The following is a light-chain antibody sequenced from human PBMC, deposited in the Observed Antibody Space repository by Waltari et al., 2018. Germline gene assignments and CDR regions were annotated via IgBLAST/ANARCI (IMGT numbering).Light chain of an antibody. Sequence: QLVLTQSPSASASLGASVKLTCTLSSGHSSNVVAWLQQRPAKGPRYLMKVNSDGSHSRGDEIPDRFSGSSSGAERYLTISNLQSEDEADYYCQTGGHGTWVFGGGTGLTVV. J-gene: IGLJ3*02. V-gene: IGLV4-69*01. CDR3: QTGGHGTWV. CDR2: VNSDGSH. CDR1: SGHSSNV.